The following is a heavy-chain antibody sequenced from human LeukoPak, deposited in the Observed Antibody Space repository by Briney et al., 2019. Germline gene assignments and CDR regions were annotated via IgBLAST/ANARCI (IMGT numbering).Heavy chain of an antibody. J-gene: IGHJ4*02. Sequence: SETLSLTCTVSGGSISSYYWSWIRQPPGKGLEWIGYIYYSGSTNYNPSLKSRVTISVGTSKNQFSLKLSSVTAADTAVYYCARGLKVAAAGMLVYWGQGTLVTVSS. CDR2: IYYSGST. CDR1: GGSISSYY. CDR3: ARGLKVAAAGMLVY. D-gene: IGHD6-13*01. V-gene: IGHV4-59*01.